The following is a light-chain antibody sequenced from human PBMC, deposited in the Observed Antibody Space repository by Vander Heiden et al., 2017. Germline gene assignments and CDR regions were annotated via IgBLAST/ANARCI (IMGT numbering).Light chain of an antibody. V-gene: IGKV1-13*02. CDR3: QQFNSYPQGYT. CDR2: DAS. J-gene: IGKJ2*01. CDR1: QGISSA. Sequence: AIQLTQSPSSLSASVGDRVTTCRASQGISSALAWYQQKPGKAPKLLIYDASSVESGVPSRFSGSGSGTDFTLTISSLQPEDFATYYCQQFNSYPQGYTFGQGTKLEIK.